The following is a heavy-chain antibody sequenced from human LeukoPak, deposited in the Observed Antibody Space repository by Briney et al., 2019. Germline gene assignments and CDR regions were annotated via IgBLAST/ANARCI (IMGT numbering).Heavy chain of an antibody. CDR1: GFTVSSNY. V-gene: IGHV3-53*01. CDR3: ARGGTGRRWLQWFDY. D-gene: IGHD5-24*01. Sequence: GGSLRLSCAASGFTVSSNYMSWVRQAPGKGLEWVSVIYSGGSTYYADSVKGRFTISRDNSKNTLYLQMNSLRAEDAAVYYCARGGTGRRWLQWFDYWGQGTLVTVSS. CDR2: IYSGGST. J-gene: IGHJ4*02.